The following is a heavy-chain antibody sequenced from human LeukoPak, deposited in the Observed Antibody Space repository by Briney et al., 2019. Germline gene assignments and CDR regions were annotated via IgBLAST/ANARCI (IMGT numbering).Heavy chain of an antibody. CDR1: GDSISSANYY. D-gene: IGHD2-15*01. V-gene: IGHV4-31*03. Sequence: KSSETLSLTCSVSGDSISSANYYWTWIRRHPGQGLEWIGCIYNSGTTYYNPSLKSRVAISVDSSKSQFSLTMNSVTGADTAVYYCARGLGISGRFDYWGQGTLVSVSS. CDR3: ARGLGISGRFDY. CDR2: IYNSGTT. J-gene: IGHJ4*02.